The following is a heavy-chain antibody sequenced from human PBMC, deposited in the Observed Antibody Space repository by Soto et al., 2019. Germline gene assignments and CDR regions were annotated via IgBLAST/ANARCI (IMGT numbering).Heavy chain of an antibody. CDR3: ARDRGGDFDY. Sequence: QVQLVESGGGVVQPGRSLRLSCAASGFTFSSYGMHWVRQAPGKGLEWVAVIWCDGSNKYYADSVKGRFTISRDNSKNTLYLQMNSLRAEDTAVYYCARDRGGDFDYWGQGTLVTVSS. D-gene: IGHD3-3*01. V-gene: IGHV3-33*01. J-gene: IGHJ4*02. CDR2: IWCDGSNK. CDR1: GFTFSSYG.